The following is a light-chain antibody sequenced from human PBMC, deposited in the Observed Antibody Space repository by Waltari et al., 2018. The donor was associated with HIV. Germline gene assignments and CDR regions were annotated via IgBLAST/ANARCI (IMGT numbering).Light chain of an antibody. CDR3: QSTDSTASSYV. Sequence: SYELTQPPSVSVSPGQTARLPCSGYPLSHQSVYRYQQRPGQAPVLVIYKDHKRPSGIPERFSGSRSGTTVTLIINGVQAEDEADYFCQSTDSTASSYVFGSGTEVFVL. V-gene: IGLV3-25*03. CDR2: KDH. CDR1: PLSHQS. J-gene: IGLJ1*01.